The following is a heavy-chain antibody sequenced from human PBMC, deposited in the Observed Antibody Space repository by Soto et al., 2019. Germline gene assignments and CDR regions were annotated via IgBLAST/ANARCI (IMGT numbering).Heavy chain of an antibody. Sequence: SETLSLTCTVSGGSISSYYWSWIRQPPGKGLEWIGYIYYSGSTNYNPSLKSRVTISVDTSKNQFSLKLSSVTAADTAVYYCARDSLEYSSPYNWFDPWGQGTLVTVSS. V-gene: IGHV4-59*01. CDR2: IYYSGST. J-gene: IGHJ5*02. D-gene: IGHD6-6*01. CDR3: ARDSLEYSSPYNWFDP. CDR1: GGSISSYY.